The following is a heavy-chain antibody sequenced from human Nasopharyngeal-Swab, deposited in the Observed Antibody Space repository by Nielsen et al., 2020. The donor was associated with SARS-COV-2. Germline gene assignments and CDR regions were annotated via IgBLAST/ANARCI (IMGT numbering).Heavy chain of an antibody. V-gene: IGHV2-70*01. CDR1: GFSLSTSRMS. J-gene: IGHJ6*02. D-gene: IGHD1-1*01. Sequence: SGPTLVKPTQTLTLTCTFSGFSLSTSRMSVSWIRQPPGKALNCLALIDWDDDKYYSTSLKTRLTISKDTSKNQVVLTMTNMDPVDTATYYCARMPVQLERPGDYYYYGMDVWGQGTTVTVSS. CDR2: IDWDDDK. CDR3: ARMPVQLERPGDYYYYGMDV.